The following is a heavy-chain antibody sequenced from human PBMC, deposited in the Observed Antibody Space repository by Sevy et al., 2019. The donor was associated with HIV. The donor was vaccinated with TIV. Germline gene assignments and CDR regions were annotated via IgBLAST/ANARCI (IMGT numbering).Heavy chain of an antibody. V-gene: IGHV3-23*01. D-gene: IGHD3-3*02. CDR3: ARDGRGISAFDI. Sequence: GGSLRLSCTASEFTFSSHAVSWVRQAPGKGLEWVSAISGNGENTHYADPVRGRFTISRDNFKNTLYLQMNSLRAEDTALCYCARDGRGISAFDIWGQGTMVTVSS. CDR2: ISGNGENT. CDR1: EFTFSSHA. J-gene: IGHJ3*02.